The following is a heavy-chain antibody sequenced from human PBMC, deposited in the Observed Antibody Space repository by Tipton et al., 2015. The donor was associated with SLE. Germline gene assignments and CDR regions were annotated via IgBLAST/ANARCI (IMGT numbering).Heavy chain of an antibody. V-gene: IGHV4-59*01. CDR3: ARGPRKLVPGSYYYYMDV. Sequence: LRLSCTVSGGSIGSFYWSWIRQPPGKGLEWIGYIYDIGSTNYNPSLKSRVTMSVDTSENQLSLKLTFVTAADTAVYYCARGPRKLVPGSYYYYMDVWGKGTTVTVSS. CDR2: IYDIGST. D-gene: IGHD6-6*01. J-gene: IGHJ6*03. CDR1: GGSIGSFY.